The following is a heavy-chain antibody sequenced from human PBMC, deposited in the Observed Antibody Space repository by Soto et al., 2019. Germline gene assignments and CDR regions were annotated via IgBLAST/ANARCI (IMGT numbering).Heavy chain of an antibody. CDR2: FYKSGTT. CDR1: GDSINSYY. J-gene: IGHJ3*02. V-gene: IGHV4-59*01. D-gene: IGHD3-22*01. CDR3: ARTYDNSGPNSGGYAFDI. Sequence: QVQLQESGPGLVKPSETLSFTCTVSGDSINSYYWSWIRQPPGKGLEWIAYFYKSGTTNYNPSLKSRVTISVDTSKNQFSLKLCSVTAADTAVYYCARTYDNSGPNSGGYAFDIWGQGTMLTVSS.